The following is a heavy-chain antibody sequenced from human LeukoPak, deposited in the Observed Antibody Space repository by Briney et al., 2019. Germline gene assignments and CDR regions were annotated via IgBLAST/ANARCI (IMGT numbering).Heavy chain of an antibody. J-gene: IGHJ5*02. V-gene: IGHV3-9*01. D-gene: IGHD2-15*01. Sequence: QPGGSLRLSCAASGFTFDDYAMHWVRQTPEKGLEWVSGITWNDDTTGYADSVRGRFTISRDNAKKSVFLQMDSLRPDDTAKYYCVKDKGCCNFPSFDAWGQGSLVAVSS. CDR1: GFTFDDYA. CDR2: ITWNDDTT. CDR3: VKDKGCCNFPSFDA.